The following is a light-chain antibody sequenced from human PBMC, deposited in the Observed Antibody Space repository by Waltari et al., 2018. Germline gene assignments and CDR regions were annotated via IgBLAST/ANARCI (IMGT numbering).Light chain of an antibody. V-gene: IGKV3-15*01. CDR3: HQYNDGPPFN. Sequence: EIVMTQSPATLPVSPGERAIISCRASPSVTTNLAWYQQKPGQPPRLLIYGASTRATDIPARFSGSGSGTEFTLTITSLQSEDFAVYYCHQYNDGPPFNFGQGTKLEIK. J-gene: IGKJ2*01. CDR2: GAS. CDR1: PSVTTN.